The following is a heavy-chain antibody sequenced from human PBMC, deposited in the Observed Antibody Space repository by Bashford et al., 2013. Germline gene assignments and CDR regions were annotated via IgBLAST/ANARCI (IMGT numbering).Heavy chain of an antibody. CDR3: ARGMGSPDF. CDR2: FCYSGDT. J-gene: IGHJ4*02. V-gene: IGHV4-59*01. Sequence: SWICQPPGKGLEWIGYFCYSGDTNDNPSLKGRVTISLDTSTNQFSLKLTSVTAADTAVYYCARGMGSPDFWGQGTLVTVSS. D-gene: IGHD1-26*01.